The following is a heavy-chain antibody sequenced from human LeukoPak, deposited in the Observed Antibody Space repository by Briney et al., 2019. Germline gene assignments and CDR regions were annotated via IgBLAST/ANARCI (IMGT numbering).Heavy chain of an antibody. Sequence: SETLSLTCTVSGGSISSHYWSWIRQPPGKGLEWIGYIYYSGSTNYNPSLKSRVTISVDTSKNQFSLKLSSVTAADTAVYYCARVEGLDNGYFQRWGQGTLVTVSS. CDR1: GGSISSHY. J-gene: IGHJ1*01. CDR3: ARVEGLDNGYFQR. D-gene: IGHD2-8*01. V-gene: IGHV4-59*11. CDR2: IYYSGST.